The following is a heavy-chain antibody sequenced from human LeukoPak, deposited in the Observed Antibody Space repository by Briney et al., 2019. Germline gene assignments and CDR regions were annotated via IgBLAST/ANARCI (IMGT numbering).Heavy chain of an antibody. J-gene: IGHJ2*01. V-gene: IGHV4-34*01. CDR3: VRQIGAGAFDL. CDR1: EGSLSGYF. CDR2: ISIAGEI. Sequence: SETLSLTCAVYEGSLSGYFWSWIRQPPGKGLEWIGEISIAGEITYNPSLRSRATISMDTTKHQFSLRLTSVIAADTALYYCVRQIGAGAFDLWGRDRVVTVSS. D-gene: IGHD6-19*01.